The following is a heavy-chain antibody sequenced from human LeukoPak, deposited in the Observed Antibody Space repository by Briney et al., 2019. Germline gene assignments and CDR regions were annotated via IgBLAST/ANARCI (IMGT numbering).Heavy chain of an antibody. J-gene: IGHJ5*02. CDR1: GGSISSYY. V-gene: IGHV4-59*08. D-gene: IGHD6-13*01. CDR2: IYYSGST. Sequence: NPSETLSLTCTVSGGSISSYYWSWIRQPPGKGLEWIGYIYYSGSTNYNPSLKSRVTISVDTSKNQFSLELSSVTAADTAVYYCARIPYSSSWANWFDPWGQGTLVTVSS. CDR3: ARIPYSSSWANWFDP.